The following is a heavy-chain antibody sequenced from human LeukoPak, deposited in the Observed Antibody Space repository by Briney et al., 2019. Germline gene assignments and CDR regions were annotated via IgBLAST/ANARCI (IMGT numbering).Heavy chain of an antibody. CDR2: INHSGST. CDR3: ARFHYYYGMDV. CDR1: GGSFSGYY. V-gene: IGHV4-34*01. Sequence: SATLSLTCAVYGGSFSGYYWSWIRQPPGKGLEWIGEINHSGSTNYNPSLKSRVTISVDTSKNQFSLKLSSVTAADTAVYYCARFHYYYGMDVWGQGTTVTIFS. J-gene: IGHJ6*02.